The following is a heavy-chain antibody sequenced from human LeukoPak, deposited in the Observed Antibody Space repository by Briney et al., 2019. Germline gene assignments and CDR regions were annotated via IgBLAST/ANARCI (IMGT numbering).Heavy chain of an antibody. Sequence: GGSLRLSCAASGFTFSNYDMHWGRQATGKGLEWVSAFHTAGDTHYSGSGKGRFATSRENAKNSFYLQMNHLRARDTAVYYCARGSCSSRSCYKRVNGLDVWGQGAPVTVSS. V-gene: IGHV3-13*01. CDR3: ARGSCSSRSCYKRVNGLDV. CDR1: GFTFSNYD. D-gene: IGHD2-2*01. J-gene: IGHJ6*02. CDR2: FHTAGDT.